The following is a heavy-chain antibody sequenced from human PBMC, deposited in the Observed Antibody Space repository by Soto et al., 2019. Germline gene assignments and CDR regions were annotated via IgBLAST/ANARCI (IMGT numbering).Heavy chain of an antibody. CDR3: AKDIDSTYYYGMDV. CDR2: ISWNSGSI. CDR1: GFTFDDYA. J-gene: IGHJ6*02. V-gene: IGHV3-9*01. Sequence: LRLSCAASGFTFDDYAMHWVRQAPGKGLEWVSGISWNSGSIGYADSVKGRFTISRDNAKNSLYLQMNSLRAEDTALYYCAKDIDSTYYYGMDVWGQGTTVTVSS. D-gene: IGHD3-22*01.